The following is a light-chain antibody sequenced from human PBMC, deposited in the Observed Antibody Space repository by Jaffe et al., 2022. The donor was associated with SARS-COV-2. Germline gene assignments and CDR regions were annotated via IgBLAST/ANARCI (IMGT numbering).Light chain of an antibody. CDR2: DVS. CDR3: SSYTSSSTLVL. CDR1: SSDAGGYNY. V-gene: IGLV2-14*03. J-gene: IGLJ2*01. Sequence: QSALTQPASVSGSPGQSITISCTGSSSDAGGYNYVSWYQQHPGKAPKLMLYDVSNRPSGVSNRFSGSKSGNTASLTISGLQAEDEADYYCSSYTSSSTLVLFGGGTKLTVL.